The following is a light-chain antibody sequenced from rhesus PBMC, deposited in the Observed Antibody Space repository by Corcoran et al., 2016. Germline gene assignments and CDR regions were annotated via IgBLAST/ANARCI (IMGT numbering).Light chain of an antibody. CDR3: CSSKILTTCM. CDR2: DVS. J-gene: IGLJ1*01. Sequence: QSALTQPPSVSKSLGQSVTISCTGTSGAIADYNGVSWYQQHSGTAPRLLIYDVSKRPSGVSDRFSGSKSGNTASLTNSRLQAEDDATYSFCSSKILTTCMFGDGARLTVL. CDR1: SGAIADYNG. V-gene: IGLV2-38*01.